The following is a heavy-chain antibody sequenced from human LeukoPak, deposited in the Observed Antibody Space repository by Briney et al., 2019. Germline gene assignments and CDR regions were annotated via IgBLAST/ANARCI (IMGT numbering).Heavy chain of an antibody. CDR1: GYTFSSYG. CDR3: ARVPKQYNSGWFYFDY. V-gene: IGHV1-18*01. Sequence: ASVKVSCKASGYTFSSYGISWVRQAPGQGLEWMGWISAYNGNTNYAQKLQGRVTMTTDTSTSTAYMELRSLRSDDTVVYYCARVPKQYNSGWFYFDYWGQGTLVTVSS. D-gene: IGHD6-19*01. CDR2: ISAYNGNT. J-gene: IGHJ4*02.